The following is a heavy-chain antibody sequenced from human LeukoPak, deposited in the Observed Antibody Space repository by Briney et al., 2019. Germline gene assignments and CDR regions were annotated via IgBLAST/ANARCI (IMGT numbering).Heavy chain of an antibody. Sequence: SETLSLTCTVSGYSISSGYYWGWIRQPPGKGLKWIGSISHSGSTYYNPSLKSRVTISVDTSKNQFSLKLSSVTAADTAVYYCARTNYYDSSGYSGDAFDIWGQGTMVTVSS. CDR3: ARTNYYDSSGYSGDAFDI. CDR1: GYSISSGYY. CDR2: ISHSGST. D-gene: IGHD3-22*01. J-gene: IGHJ3*02. V-gene: IGHV4-38-2*02.